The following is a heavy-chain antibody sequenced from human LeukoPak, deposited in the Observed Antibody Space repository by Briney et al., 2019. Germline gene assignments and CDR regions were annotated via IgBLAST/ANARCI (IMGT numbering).Heavy chain of an antibody. D-gene: IGHD3-10*01. J-gene: IGHJ4*02. CDR1: GDSISSYY. V-gene: IGHV4-59*01. CDR2: IYYSGST. Sequence: SETLSLTCNVSGDSISSYYWSWIRQPPGKGLEWIGYIYYSGSTNYNPSLKSRVTISVDTSKNQFSLKLSSVTAADTAVYYCARSYGSGSPFDYWGQGTLVTVSS. CDR3: ARSYGSGSPFDY.